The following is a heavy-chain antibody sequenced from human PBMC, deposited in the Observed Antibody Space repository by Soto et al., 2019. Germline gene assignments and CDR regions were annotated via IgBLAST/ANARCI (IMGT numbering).Heavy chain of an antibody. CDR2: INSSDSST. CDR3: AKVGNWFDP. Sequence: GGSLRLSCAASGFTFSSHAMSWVRQAPGKGLEWVSVINSSDSSTSYADSVKGRFTISRDNSKNTLYLQMNSLRAEDTAVYYCAKVGNWFDPWGQGTLVTVSS. V-gene: IGHV3-23*01. CDR1: GFTFSSHA. J-gene: IGHJ5*02.